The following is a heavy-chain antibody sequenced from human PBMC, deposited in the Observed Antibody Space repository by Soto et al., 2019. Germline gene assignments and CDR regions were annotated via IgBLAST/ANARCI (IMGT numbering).Heavy chain of an antibody. D-gene: IGHD3-10*01. J-gene: IGHJ4*02. Sequence: EVQLVESGGGLVKPGGSLRLSCAASGFSLINYNMNWVRQAPGKGLEWVSSFSSSSSYIHYADSVEGRFTISRDNTKNSLYLQMDSLRAADTAVYYCARVTGNYYGPGPLDYWGQGTLVTVSS. CDR3: ARVTGNYYGPGPLDY. CDR1: GFSLINYN. V-gene: IGHV3-21*01. CDR2: FSSSSSYI.